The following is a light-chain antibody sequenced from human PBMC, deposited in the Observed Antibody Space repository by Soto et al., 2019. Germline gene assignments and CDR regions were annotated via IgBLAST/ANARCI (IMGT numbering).Light chain of an antibody. CDR1: SSDVGGYNY. J-gene: IGLJ1*01. CDR3: SSYTRSSTYF. CDR2: EVS. Sequence: QSALTQPASVSGSPGQSITISCTGTSSDVGGYNYVSWYQQHPGKAPKLMIYEVSNRPSGVSNRFSGSKSGNTASLTISGLQAEDEADYYCSSYTRSSTYFFGTGTRSPS. V-gene: IGLV2-14*01.